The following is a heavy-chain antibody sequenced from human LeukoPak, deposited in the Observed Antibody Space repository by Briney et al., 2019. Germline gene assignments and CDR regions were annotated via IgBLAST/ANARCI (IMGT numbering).Heavy chain of an antibody. Sequence: WGSLRLSCAASRFTFSSYSTYWVCQNPGRGLEWVSYISTSGSRIDYADSVKGRCTISRDNAKNSLYLKMNSLRAEDTAVYYCARMNYVSSGWGAPFDSWGQGTLVTVSS. V-gene: IGHV3-48*04. J-gene: IGHJ4*02. CDR1: RFTFSSYS. D-gene: IGHD1-7*01. CDR3: ARMNYVSSGWGAPFDS. CDR2: ISTSGSRI.